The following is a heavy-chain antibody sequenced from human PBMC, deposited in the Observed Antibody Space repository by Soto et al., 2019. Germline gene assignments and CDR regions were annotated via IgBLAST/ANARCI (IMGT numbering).Heavy chain of an antibody. J-gene: IGHJ4*02. V-gene: IGHV1-18*01. D-gene: IGHD6-19*01. Sequence: ASVKVSCKASGYTFTSYGISWVRQAPGQGLEWMGWISAYNGNTNYAQKFQGWVTMTRDTSISTAYMELSRLRSDDTAVYYCAIAVAGVFDYWGQGTLVTVSS. CDR3: AIAVAGVFDY. CDR2: ISAYNGNT. CDR1: GYTFTSYG.